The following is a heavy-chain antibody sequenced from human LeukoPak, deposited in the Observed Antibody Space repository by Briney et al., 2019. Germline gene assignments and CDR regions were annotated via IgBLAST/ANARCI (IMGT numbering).Heavy chain of an antibody. D-gene: IGHD3-22*01. J-gene: IGHJ5*02. CDR1: GFTFSSYS. Sequence: GGSLRLSCAASGFTFSSYSMNWVRQAPGKGLEWVSSISSSSSYIYYADSVKGRSTISRDNAKNSLYLQMNSLRAEDTAVYYCARDARDSSGYYDWFDPWGQGTLVTVSS. CDR2: ISSSSSYI. CDR3: ARDARDSSGYYDWFDP. V-gene: IGHV3-21*01.